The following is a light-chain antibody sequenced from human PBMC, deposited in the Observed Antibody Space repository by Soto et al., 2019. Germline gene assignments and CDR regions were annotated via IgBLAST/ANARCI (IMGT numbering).Light chain of an antibody. CDR1: QRVSSSY. V-gene: IGKV3-20*01. CDR3: QQYYSSPFT. Sequence: IVGAQSPRPLSLSQSPRSTPAGVGSQRVSSSYLAWYQQKPGQAPRLLIYDASSRSTGIPARFSGSGSGTDFTLTISSLQPEDFAVYYCQQYYSSPFTFGQGTKVDIK. CDR2: DAS. J-gene: IGKJ1*01.